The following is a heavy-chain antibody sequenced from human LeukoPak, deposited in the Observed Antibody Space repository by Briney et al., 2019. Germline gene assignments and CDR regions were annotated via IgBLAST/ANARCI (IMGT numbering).Heavy chain of an antibody. D-gene: IGHD1-1*01. CDR3: ARGRGNNWNDYFDY. J-gene: IGHJ4*02. Sequence: RASVKVSCKASGGTFSSYAISWVRQAPGQGLEWMGGIIPIFGTANYAQKFQGRVTITADKSTSTAYMELSSLRSEDTAVYYCARGRGNNWNDYFDYWGQGTLVTVSS. CDR2: IIPIFGTA. CDR1: GGTFSSYA. V-gene: IGHV1-69*06.